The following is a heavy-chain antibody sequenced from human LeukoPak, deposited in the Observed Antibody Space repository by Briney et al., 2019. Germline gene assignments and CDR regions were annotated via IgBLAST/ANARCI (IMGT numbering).Heavy chain of an antibody. J-gene: IGHJ4*02. V-gene: IGHV1-3*01. CDR1: GGTFSSYA. CDR3: ARDSTHYDILTGAFDY. CDR2: INAGNGNT. D-gene: IGHD3-9*01. Sequence: ASVKVSCKASGGTFSSYAISWVRQAPGQRLEWMGWINAGNGNTKYSQKFQGRVTITRDTSASTAYMELSSLRSEDTAVYYCARDSTHYDILTGAFDYWGQGTLVTVSS.